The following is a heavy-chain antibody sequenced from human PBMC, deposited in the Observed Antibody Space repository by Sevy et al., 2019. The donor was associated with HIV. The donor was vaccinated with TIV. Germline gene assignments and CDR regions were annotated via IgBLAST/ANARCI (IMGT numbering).Heavy chain of an antibody. D-gene: IGHD2-2*01. CDR1: GFTFSSYA. V-gene: IGHV3-23*01. Sequence: GGSLRLSCAASGFTFSSYAISWVRQAPGKGLEWVSAISGTGDHTYYADSVQGRFTISRDKSKNTLYLQITSLRAGDTALYYYAKGRLPGEEVVSTDAFDVWGQGTMVTVSS. CDR2: ISGTGDHT. J-gene: IGHJ3*01. CDR3: AKGRLPGEEVVSTDAFDV.